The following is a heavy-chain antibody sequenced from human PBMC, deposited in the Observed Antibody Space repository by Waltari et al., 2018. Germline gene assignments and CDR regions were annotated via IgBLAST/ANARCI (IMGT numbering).Heavy chain of an antibody. Sequence: VQLVQSGAEVTKPGATVTISCKASGYTFSSYSISWGRQAPGQGLEWMGGIIPIFGTANYAQKVQGRVTITTDESTSTAYMELSSLRSEDTAVYYCARAMVQGACDYWGQGTLVTVSS. V-gene: IGHV1-69*05. CDR2: IIPIFGTA. CDR1: GYTFSSYS. D-gene: IGHD3-10*01. J-gene: IGHJ4*02. CDR3: ARAMVQGACDY.